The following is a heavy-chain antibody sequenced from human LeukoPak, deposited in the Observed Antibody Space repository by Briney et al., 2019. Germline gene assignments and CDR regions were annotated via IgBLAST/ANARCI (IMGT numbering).Heavy chain of an antibody. V-gene: IGHV4-39*01. J-gene: IGHJ4*02. D-gene: IGHD3-10*01. Sequence: PSETLSLTCTVSGGSISSSSYYWGWIRQPPGKGLEWIGSIYYSGSTYYNPSLKSRVTISVDTSKNQFSLKLSSVTAADTAVYYCARGKVRGVLTDYWGQGTLVTVSS. CDR3: ARGKVRGVLTDY. CDR1: GGSISSSSYY. CDR2: IYYSGST.